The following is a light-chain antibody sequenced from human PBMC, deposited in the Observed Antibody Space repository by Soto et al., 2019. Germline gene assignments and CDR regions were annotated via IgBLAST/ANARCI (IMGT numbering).Light chain of an antibody. V-gene: IGLV1-44*01. CDR2: SNN. CDR1: SSNIGSNT. J-gene: IGLJ1*01. Sequence: QSVLTQPPSASGTPGQRVTISCSGSSSNIGSNTVNWYQQLPGTAPKLLIYSNNQQPSGVPDRFSGSKSGTSASLAISGLQSEDGADYYCAAWDDSLNAHYVFGTGTKVTVL. CDR3: AAWDDSLNAHYV.